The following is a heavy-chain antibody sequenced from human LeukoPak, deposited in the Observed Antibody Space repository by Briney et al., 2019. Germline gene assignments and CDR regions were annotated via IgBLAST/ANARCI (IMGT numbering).Heavy chain of an antibody. J-gene: IGHJ4*02. CDR3: AKDIGPYHKARFDY. CDR1: GFTFDDYA. D-gene: IGHD2-21*01. CDR2: ISWNSGSI. Sequence: PGRFLRLSCAASGFTFDDYAMHWVRQAPGKGLEWVSGISWNSGSIGYADSVKGRFTISRDNAKNSLYLQMNSLRAEDTALYYCAKDIGPYHKARFDYWGQGTLVTVSS. V-gene: IGHV3-9*01.